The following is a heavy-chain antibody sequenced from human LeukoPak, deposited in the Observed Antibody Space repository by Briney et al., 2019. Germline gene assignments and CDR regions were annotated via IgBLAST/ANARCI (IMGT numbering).Heavy chain of an antibody. D-gene: IGHD4-17*01. V-gene: IGHV1-69*01. Sequence: SVKVSCKASGGTFSSYAISWVRQAPGQGLEWMGGIIPIFGTANYAQKFQGRVTITADESTSTAYMELSSLRSEDTAVYCCARGLYGDYANYFDYWGQGTLVTVSS. CDR3: ARGLYGDYANYFDY. J-gene: IGHJ4*02. CDR1: GGTFSSYA. CDR2: IIPIFGTA.